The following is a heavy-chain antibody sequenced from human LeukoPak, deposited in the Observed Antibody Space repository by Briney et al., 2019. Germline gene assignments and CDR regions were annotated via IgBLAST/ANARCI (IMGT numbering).Heavy chain of an antibody. D-gene: IGHD3-10*01. CDR2: INSDGSST. CDR1: GFTFSSYW. V-gene: IGHV3-74*01. CDR3: ALVRGGREGEFDY. Sequence: GGSLRLSCAASGFTFSSYWMYWVRQAPGKGLVWVSHINSDGSSTSYADSVKGRFTISRDSARNTLYLQMNSLRAEDTAVYYCALVRGGREGEFDYWGQGTLVAVSS. J-gene: IGHJ4*02.